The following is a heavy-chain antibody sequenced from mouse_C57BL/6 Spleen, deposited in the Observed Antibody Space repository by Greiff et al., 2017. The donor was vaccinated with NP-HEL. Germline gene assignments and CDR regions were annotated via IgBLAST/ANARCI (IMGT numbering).Heavy chain of an antibody. V-gene: IGHV1-82*01. CDR2: IYPGDGDT. CDR3: ARDGTPYYFDY. CDR1: GYAFSSSW. J-gene: IGHJ2*01. Sequence: VQLQQSGAELAKPGASVKLSCKASGYAFSSSWMNWVKQRPGKGLEWIGRIYPGDGDTNYNGKFKGKATLTADKSSSTAYMQLSSLTSEDSAVYFCARDGTPYYFDYWGQGTTLTVSS. D-gene: IGHD2-1*01.